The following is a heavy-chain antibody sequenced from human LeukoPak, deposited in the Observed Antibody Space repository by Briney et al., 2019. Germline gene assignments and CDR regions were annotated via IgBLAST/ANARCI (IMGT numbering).Heavy chain of an antibody. CDR2: ISSSSSYI. D-gene: IGHD6-13*01. J-gene: IGHJ4*02. CDR3: ERDLHSSSEGYFDY. CDR1: GFTFSSYS. Sequence: PGGSLRLSCAASGFTFSSYSMNWVRQAPGKGLEWVSSISSSSSYIYYADSMKGRFTISRDNAKNSQYLQMNSLRAEDTAVYYCERDLHSSSEGYFDYWGQGTLVTVSS. V-gene: IGHV3-21*01.